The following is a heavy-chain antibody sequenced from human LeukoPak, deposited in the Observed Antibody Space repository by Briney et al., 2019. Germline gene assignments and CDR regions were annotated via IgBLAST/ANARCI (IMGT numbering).Heavy chain of an antibody. D-gene: IGHD6-19*01. CDR3: ARSQVGGWYRGVGGYFDY. CDR1: GGSISSGDYY. J-gene: IGHJ4*02. CDR2: IYYSGST. Sequence: PSQTLSLTCTVSGGSISSGDYYWSWIRQPPGKGLEWIGYIYYSGSTNYNPSLKSRVTISVDTSKNQFSLKLSSVTAADTVVYYCARSQVGGWYRGVGGYFDYWGQGTLVTVSS. V-gene: IGHV4-61*08.